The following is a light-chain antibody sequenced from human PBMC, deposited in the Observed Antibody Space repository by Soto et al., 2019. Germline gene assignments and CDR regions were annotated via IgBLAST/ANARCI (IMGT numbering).Light chain of an antibody. CDR1: QSVTNSY. J-gene: IGKJ5*01. CDR2: GAS. CDR3: QQYGSSPIT. Sequence: EIVLTQSPGTLSLSPGERTTLSCRASQSVTNSYLAWYQQKPGQAPRLLIDGASSRATAIPDRFSGSGSGTDFTLTISRLEPEDFAVYYCQQYGSSPITFGQGTRLEIK. V-gene: IGKV3-20*01.